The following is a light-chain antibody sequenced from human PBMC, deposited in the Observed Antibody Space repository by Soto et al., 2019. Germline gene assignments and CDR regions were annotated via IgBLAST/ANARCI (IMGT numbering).Light chain of an antibody. CDR1: SSNIGAGYD. CDR2: GNS. J-gene: IGLJ2*01. Sequence: QSVLTQPPSVSGAPGQRVTISCTGSSSNIGAGYDVHWYQQLPGTAPKLLIYGNSNRPSGVPDRFSGSKSGTSASLAITGLQAEEEADYYCQSYDSSVVFGGGTKLTVL. CDR3: QSYDSSVV. V-gene: IGLV1-40*01.